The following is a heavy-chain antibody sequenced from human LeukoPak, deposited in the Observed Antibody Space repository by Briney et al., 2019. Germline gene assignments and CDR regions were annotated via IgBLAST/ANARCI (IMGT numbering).Heavy chain of an antibody. CDR3: ARGGSGSPHYGMDV. D-gene: IGHD3-10*01. J-gene: IGHJ6*02. V-gene: IGHV3-20*04. CDR2: INWNGGTT. CDR1: GFTFDDYG. Sequence: GGSLRLSCAASGFTFDDYGMSWVRQAPGKGLEWVSGINWNGGTTGYADSVKGRFTISRDNAKNSLYLQMNSLRAEDTALYYCARGGSGSPHYGMDVWGQGTTVTVSS.